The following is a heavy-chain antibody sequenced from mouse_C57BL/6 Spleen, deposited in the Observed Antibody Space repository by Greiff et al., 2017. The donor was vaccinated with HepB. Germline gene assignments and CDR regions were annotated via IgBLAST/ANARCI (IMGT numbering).Heavy chain of an antibody. J-gene: IGHJ4*01. Sequence: VQLQQSGPELVKPGASVKISCKASGYAFSSSWMNWVKQRPGKGLEWIGRIYPGDGDTNYNGKFKGKATLTADKSSSTAYMQLSSLTSEDSAVYFCARYSYYGSSYDYAMDYWGQGTSVTVSS. CDR2: IYPGDGDT. D-gene: IGHD1-1*01. V-gene: IGHV1-82*01. CDR3: ARYSYYGSSYDYAMDY. CDR1: GYAFSSSW.